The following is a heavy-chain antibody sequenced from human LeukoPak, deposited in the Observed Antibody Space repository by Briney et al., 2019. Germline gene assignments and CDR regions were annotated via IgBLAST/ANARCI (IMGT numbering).Heavy chain of an antibody. CDR1: GFTFSRHW. CDR2: ISYDGTTK. CDR3: AKEEGYYDGSGYYEY. J-gene: IGHJ4*02. D-gene: IGHD3-22*01. V-gene: IGHV3-30*18. Sequence: GGSLRLSCAASGFTFSRHWMHWVRQAPGKGLEWVTLISYDGTTKYYADSVRGRFTISRDNSKNTLYLQMNSLRVVDTAMYYCAKEEGYYDGSGYYEYWGQGTLVTVSS.